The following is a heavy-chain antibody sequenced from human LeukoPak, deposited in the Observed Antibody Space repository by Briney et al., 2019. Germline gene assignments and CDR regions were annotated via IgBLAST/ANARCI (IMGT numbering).Heavy chain of an antibody. V-gene: IGHV3-23*01. CDR2: ISGGGGST. D-gene: IGHD1-26*01. CDR3: AKGGKWDVTPFDY. CDR1: GFTFTSYS. Sequence: GGSLRLSCAASGFTFTSYSMNWVRQAPGKGLEWVSTISGGGGSTYYADSVKGRFTISRDNSKNTLYLQVNRLRAEDTAVYYCAKGGKWDVTPFDYWGQGTLVTVSS. J-gene: IGHJ4*02.